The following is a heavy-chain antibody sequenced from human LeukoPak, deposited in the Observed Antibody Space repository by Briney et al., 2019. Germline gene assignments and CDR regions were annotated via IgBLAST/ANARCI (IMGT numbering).Heavy chain of an antibody. CDR1: GYTFTGYY. CDR3: ARDGGPTFDP. Sequence: ASVKVSCKASGYTFTGYYMHWVRQAPGQGFEWMGWINPNSGDTNYAQKFQGRVTMTRDTSISTAHMELSRLRSDDTAVYYCARDGGPTFDPWGQGTLVTVSS. J-gene: IGHJ5*02. D-gene: IGHD2-15*01. V-gene: IGHV1-2*02. CDR2: INPNSGDT.